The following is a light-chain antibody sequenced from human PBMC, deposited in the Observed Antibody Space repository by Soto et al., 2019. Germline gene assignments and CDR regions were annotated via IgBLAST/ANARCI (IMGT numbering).Light chain of an antibody. CDR3: SSFTRSNTWV. J-gene: IGLJ3*02. CDR1: SSDVGGYNS. CDR2: EVS. Sequence: QSALTQPASVSGSPGQSITISCTGTSSDVGGYNSVCWHQQHPGKAPKLMIYEVSNRPSGVSDRFSASKSGNTASLTISGLLAADEADYYCSSFTRSNTWVFGGGTKVTVL. V-gene: IGLV2-14*01.